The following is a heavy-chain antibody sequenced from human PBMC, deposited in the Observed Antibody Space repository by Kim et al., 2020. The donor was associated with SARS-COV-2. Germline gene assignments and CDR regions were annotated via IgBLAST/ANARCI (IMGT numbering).Heavy chain of an antibody. V-gene: IGHV3-53*01. Sequence: GGSLRLSCAASGFTVSSNYMSWVRQAPGKGLEWVSVIYSGGSTYYADSVKGRFTISRDNSKNTLYLHMNSPRAEDTAVHYCARDLACSGCSCYQEYFQHWGQGTLGTASP. D-gene: IGHD2-15*01. CDR1: GFTVSSNY. J-gene: IGHJ1*01. CDR2: IYSGGST. CDR3: ARDLACSGCSCYQEYFQH.